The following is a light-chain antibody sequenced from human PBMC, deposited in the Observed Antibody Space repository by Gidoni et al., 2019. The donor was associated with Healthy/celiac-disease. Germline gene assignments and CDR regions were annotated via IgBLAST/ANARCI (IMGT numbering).Light chain of an antibody. CDR1: QSVSSN. CDR2: GAS. Sequence: IMMTQSTATLSVSPGERATLSCRASQSVSSNLAWYKQKPGQAPRLLIYGASTRATGIPARFSGSGSGPVFTLTLSSLQSEDFAVYYCQQYNNWPQTFGQGTKVEIK. CDR3: QQYNNWPQT. J-gene: IGKJ1*01. V-gene: IGKV3-15*01.